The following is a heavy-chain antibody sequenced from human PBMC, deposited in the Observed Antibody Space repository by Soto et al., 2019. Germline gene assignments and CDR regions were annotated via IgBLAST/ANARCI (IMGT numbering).Heavy chain of an antibody. J-gene: IGHJ4*02. D-gene: IGHD3-16*01. CDR2: IWYDGSNK. CDR1: GFTFSSYG. V-gene: IGHV3-33*01. CDR3: ARDDYVWGSYGLGY. Sequence: GGSLRLSCAASGFTFSSYGMHWVRQAPGKGLEWVAVIWYDGSNKYYADSVKGRFTISRDNSKNTLYLQMNSLRAEDTAVYYCARDDYVWGSYGLGYWGQGTLVTVSS.